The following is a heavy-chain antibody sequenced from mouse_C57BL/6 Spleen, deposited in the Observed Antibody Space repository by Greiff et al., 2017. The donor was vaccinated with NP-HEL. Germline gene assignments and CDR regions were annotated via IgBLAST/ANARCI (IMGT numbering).Heavy chain of an antibody. V-gene: IGHV1-22*01. J-gene: IGHJ3*01. CDR1: GYTFTDYN. Sequence: EVQLQESGPELVKPGASVKMSCKASGYTFTDYNMHWVKQSHGKSLEWIGYINPNNGGTSYNQKFKGKATLTVNKSSSTAYMELRSLTSEDSAVYYCARESGLRGFAYWGQGTLVTVSA. D-gene: IGHD1-1*01. CDR2: INPNNGGT. CDR3: ARESGLRGFAY.